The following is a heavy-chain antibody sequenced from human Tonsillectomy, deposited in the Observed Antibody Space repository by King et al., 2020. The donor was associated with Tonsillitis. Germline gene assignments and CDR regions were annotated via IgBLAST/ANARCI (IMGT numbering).Heavy chain of an antibody. CDR1: GFIFGDYA. V-gene: IGHV3-49*03. CDR2: VRSKAYGGTT. CDR3: TSAALSPPWLVGATHSYWHFAL. D-gene: IGHD1-26*01. J-gene: IGHJ2*01. Sequence: VQLVESGGGLVQPGRSLRLSCTASGFIFGDYALTWFRQAPGKGLEWVGFVRSKAYGGTTEYAASVKGRFTISRDDSKSIAYLQMNSLKTEDTAVYYCTSAALSPPWLVGATHSYWHFALWGRGTLVTVS.